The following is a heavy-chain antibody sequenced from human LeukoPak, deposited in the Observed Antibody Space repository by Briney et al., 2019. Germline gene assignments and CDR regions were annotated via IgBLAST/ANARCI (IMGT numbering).Heavy chain of an antibody. CDR1: GYDFTNHW. Sequence: GESLKISCRGSGYDFTNHWIGWVRQMPGKGLEWMGIIFPGDSDTRYGPSFQGQVTISADKSISTAYLQWSSLKASDTAMYYCARQPFGVTGHFDYWGQGTLVTVSS. D-gene: IGHD3-3*01. V-gene: IGHV5-51*01. CDR2: IFPGDSDT. J-gene: IGHJ4*02. CDR3: ARQPFGVTGHFDY.